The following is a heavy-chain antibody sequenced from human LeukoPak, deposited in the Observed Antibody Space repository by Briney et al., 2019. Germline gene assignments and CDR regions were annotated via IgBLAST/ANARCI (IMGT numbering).Heavy chain of an antibody. D-gene: IGHD3-10*01. CDR1: GDTFSSYA. CDR3: ARGLWFGELLHYGKDV. CDR2: IIPIFGTA. J-gene: IGHJ6*04. V-gene: IGHV1-69*13. Sequence: ASVKVSCKASGDTFSSYAISWVRQAPGQGLEWMGGIIPIFGTANYAQKFQGRVTITADESTSTAYMELSSLRSEDTAVYYCARGLWFGELLHYGKDVWGKGTTVTVSS.